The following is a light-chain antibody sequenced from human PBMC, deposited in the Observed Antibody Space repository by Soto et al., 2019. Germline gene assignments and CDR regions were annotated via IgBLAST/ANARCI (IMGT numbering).Light chain of an antibody. CDR2: DAS. J-gene: IGKJ1*01. CDR3: RQYGSSPRT. V-gene: IGKV3-20*01. Sequence: EFVLTQSPGTLSLSPGERATLSCRASQSVSSNYLAWYQQQPGQAPRLLIYDASTRATGVPDRFSGSGSGTDFTLTVSRLEPEDFAMYYCRQYGSSPRTFGQGTKVEIK. CDR1: QSVSSNY.